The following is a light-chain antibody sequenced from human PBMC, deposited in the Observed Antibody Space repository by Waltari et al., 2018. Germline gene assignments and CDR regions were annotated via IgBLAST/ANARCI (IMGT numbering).Light chain of an antibody. V-gene: IGLV2-14*03. CDR2: DVN. CDR1: SSDIGRYYY. Sequence: QSALTQPASVSGSPGQSITISCTGTSSDIGRYYYVSWYPHHPGKAPKLMIFDVNERPAGVSNRFSGSKSGNAASLTSSGLQAEDEAHYYCSSYTTTSTYVFGTGTKVTVL. J-gene: IGLJ1*01. CDR3: SSYTTTSTYV.